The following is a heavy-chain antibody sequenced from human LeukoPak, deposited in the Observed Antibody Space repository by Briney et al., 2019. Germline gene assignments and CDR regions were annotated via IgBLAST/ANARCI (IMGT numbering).Heavy chain of an antibody. CDR1: GYTFTGYY. CDR3: ARGGYYDSSGYYLQFDY. Sequence: ASVKVSCKASGYTFTGYYMHWVRQAPGQGLEWMGWINPNSGGTNYAQKFQGRVTMTRNTSTSTVYMELSSLRSEDTAVYYCARGGYYDSSGYYLQFDYWGQGTLVTVSS. CDR2: INPNSGGT. V-gene: IGHV1-2*02. J-gene: IGHJ4*02. D-gene: IGHD3-22*01.